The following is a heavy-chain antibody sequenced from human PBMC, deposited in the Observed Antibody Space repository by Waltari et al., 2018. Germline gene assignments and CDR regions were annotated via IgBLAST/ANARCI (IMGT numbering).Heavy chain of an antibody. V-gene: IGHV1-3*01. D-gene: IGHD6-19*01. J-gene: IGHJ4*02. CDR2: INAGNGNT. CDR1: GYTFTSYA. Sequence: QVQLVQSGAEVKKPGASVKVSCKASGYTFTSYAMHWVRQAPGQRLEWMGWINAGNGNTKYSQKFQGRVTITRDTSASTAYMELSSLRSEDTAVYYCAREYPVAGPFDYWGQRTLVTVSS. CDR3: AREYPVAGPFDY.